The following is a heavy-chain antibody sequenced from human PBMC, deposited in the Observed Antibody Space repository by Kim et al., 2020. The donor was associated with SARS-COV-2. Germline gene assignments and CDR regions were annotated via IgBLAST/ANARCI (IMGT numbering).Heavy chain of an antibody. CDR3: AVNAYVGGDNRYNFGY. V-gene: IGHV4-34*01. J-gene: IGHJ4*01. CDR1: GGSFSHYF. CDR2: IKESGAT. Sequence: SETMSLTCAVYGGSFSHYFWHWVRQSPGKGLEWVGEIKESGATNYNPAPKSRATIIADKSNNQFSLMLNSVTAADTAAFYCAVNAYVGGDNRYNFGYWA. D-gene: IGHD3-16*01.